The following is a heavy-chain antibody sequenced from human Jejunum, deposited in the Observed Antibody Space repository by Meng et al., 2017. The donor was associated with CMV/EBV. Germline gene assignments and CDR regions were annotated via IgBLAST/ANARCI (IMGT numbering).Heavy chain of an antibody. CDR2: IYPGDSDT. V-gene: IGHV5-51*01. D-gene: IGHD1-26*01. J-gene: IGHJ4*02. CDR3: ARRYSGNYFDY. Sequence: ISCQASGYTFTSYWIAWVRQMPGKGLEWMGIIYPGDSDTTYSPSFQGQVTISDDKSISTAYLQWSSLKASDTAMYYCARRYSGNYFDYWGQGTPVTVSS. CDR1: GYTFTSYW.